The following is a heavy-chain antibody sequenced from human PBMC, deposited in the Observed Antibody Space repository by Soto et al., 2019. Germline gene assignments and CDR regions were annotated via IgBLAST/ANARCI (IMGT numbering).Heavy chain of an antibody. CDR2: IYSGGST. V-gene: IGHV3-53*04. J-gene: IGHJ4*02. CDR3: ARHNYYGSGSYYNSIAYFDY. D-gene: IGHD3-10*01. CDR1: GFTVSSNY. Sequence: EVQLVESGGGLVQPGGSLRLSCAASGFTVSSNYMSWVRQAPGKGLEWVSVIYSGGSTYYADSVKGRFTISRHNSKNTLYLQMTSLRAEDTAGYYCARHNYYGSGSYYNSIAYFDYWGQGTLVTVSS.